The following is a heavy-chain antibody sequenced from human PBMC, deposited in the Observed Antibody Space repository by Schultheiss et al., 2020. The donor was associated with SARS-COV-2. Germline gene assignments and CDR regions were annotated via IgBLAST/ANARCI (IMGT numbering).Heavy chain of an antibody. CDR1: GFTFRSYA. CDR2: ISYDGSDK. Sequence: GGSLRLSCVAAGFTFRSYAMHWVRHAPGKGLEWVAVISYDGSDKYYADSVKGRFTISRDNSKNTLYLQMNSLRAEDTAVYYCAIRGGDFKFDYWGQGTLVTVSS. J-gene: IGHJ4*02. CDR3: AIRGGDFKFDY. V-gene: IGHV3-30*07. D-gene: IGHD4-17*01.